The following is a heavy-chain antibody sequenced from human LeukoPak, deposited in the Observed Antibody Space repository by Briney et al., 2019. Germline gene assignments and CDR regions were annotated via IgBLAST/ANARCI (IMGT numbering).Heavy chain of an antibody. V-gene: IGHV4-30-4*01. Sequence: PSQTLSLTCTVSGGSISSGDYYWSWIRQPPGKGLEWIGYIYYSGSTYYNPSLKSRVTISVDTSKNQFSLELSSVTAADTAVYYCARAYYDFWSGYYTVGRYWFDPWGQGTLVTVSS. D-gene: IGHD3-3*01. CDR1: GGSISSGDYY. CDR3: ARAYYDFWSGYYTVGRYWFDP. J-gene: IGHJ5*02. CDR2: IYYSGST.